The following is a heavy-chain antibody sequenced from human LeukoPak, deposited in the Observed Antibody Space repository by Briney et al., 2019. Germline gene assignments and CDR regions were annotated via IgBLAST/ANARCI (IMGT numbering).Heavy chain of an antibody. D-gene: IGHD3-3*01. V-gene: IGHV4-30-4*08. CDR2: IYYSGST. Sequence: SQTLSLTCTVCGGSISCGDYYWRWIRRPPGKGLEWIGYIYYSGSTYYNPSLKSRVTISVDTSKNQFSLKLSSVTAAETAVYYCARYDIWRGYFDYWGQGTLVTVSS. J-gene: IGHJ4*02. CDR3: ARYDIWRGYFDY. CDR1: GGSISCGDYY.